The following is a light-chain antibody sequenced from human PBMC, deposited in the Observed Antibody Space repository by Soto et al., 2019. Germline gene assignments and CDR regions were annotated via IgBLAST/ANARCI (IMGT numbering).Light chain of an antibody. J-gene: IGKJ3*01. CDR3: QQRSNWPPFT. CDR2: DAS. V-gene: IGKV3-11*01. CDR1: QSVSSY. Sequence: EIVLTQSPATLSLSPGERATLSCRASQSVSSYLAWYQQKPGQAPRLLIYDASNRSTGIPARFSGSGYGTDFSLTISSLEPEDFAVYYCQQRSNWPPFTFGPGTNVDIK.